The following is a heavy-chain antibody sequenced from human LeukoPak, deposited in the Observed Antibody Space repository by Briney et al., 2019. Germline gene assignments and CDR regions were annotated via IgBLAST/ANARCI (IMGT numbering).Heavy chain of an antibody. V-gene: IGHV1-18*01. CDR1: GYTFNNYG. CDR3: ARTYYGDYSDY. CDR2: IRSYNGNT. J-gene: IGHJ4*02. Sequence: ASVKVSCKASGYTFNNYGITWVRHAPGQGLEWMGWIRSYNGNTNYAQKFQGRVTMTTDTSTSTAYMELRSLRSDDTAVYYCARTYYGDYSDYWGQGTLVTVSS. D-gene: IGHD4-17*01.